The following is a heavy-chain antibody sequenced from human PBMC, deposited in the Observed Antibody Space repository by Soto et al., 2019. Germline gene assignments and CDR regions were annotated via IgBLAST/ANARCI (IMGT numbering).Heavy chain of an antibody. CDR3: ARAPVFDARRMVFDY. D-gene: IGHD2-8*01. Sequence: KASETLSLTCTVSGASISGFYWSWIRKSAGKGLEWIGRIYATGTTDYNPSLKSRVMMSVDTSKKQFSLKLRSVTAADTAVYYCARAPVFDARRMVFDYWGQGTLVTVSS. CDR2: IYATGTT. J-gene: IGHJ4*02. V-gene: IGHV4-4*07. CDR1: GASISGFY.